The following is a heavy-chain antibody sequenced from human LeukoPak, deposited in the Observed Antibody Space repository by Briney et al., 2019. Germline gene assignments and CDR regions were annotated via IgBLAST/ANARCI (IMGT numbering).Heavy chain of an antibody. V-gene: IGHV3-21*01. CDR3: ANHPHCSGGSCYSY. Sequence: GGSLRLSCAASGFTFSSHSLNWVRQAPGKGLEWLSFISTTGIYTNYADSVKGRFTISRDNSKNTLYLQMNSLRAEDTAVYYCANHPHCSGGSCYSYWGQGTLVTVSP. CDR2: ISTTGIYT. J-gene: IGHJ4*02. D-gene: IGHD2-15*01. CDR1: GFTFSSHS.